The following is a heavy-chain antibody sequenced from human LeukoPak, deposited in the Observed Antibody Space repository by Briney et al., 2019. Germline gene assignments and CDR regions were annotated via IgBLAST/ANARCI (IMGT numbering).Heavy chain of an antibody. J-gene: IGHJ5*02. V-gene: IGHV3-30*02. Sequence: GGTLRLSCAASGFTFRDYGMSWVRQAPGKGLEWVAFIRYDGSNKYYADSVKGRFTISRDNSKNTLYLQMNSLRAEDTAVYYCAKESYYDSSGYFSWGQGTLVTVSS. CDR1: GFTFRDYG. CDR3: AKESYYDSSGYFS. D-gene: IGHD3-22*01. CDR2: IRYDGSNK.